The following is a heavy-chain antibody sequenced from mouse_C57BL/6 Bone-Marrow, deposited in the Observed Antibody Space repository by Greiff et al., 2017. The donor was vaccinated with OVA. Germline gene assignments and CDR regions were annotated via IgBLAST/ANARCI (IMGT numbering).Heavy chain of an antibody. CDR1: GFTFSDYG. D-gene: IGHD2-5*01. Sequence: DVKLVESGGGLVQPGGSLKLSCAASGFTFSDYGMAWVRQAPRKGPEWVAFISNLAYSIYYAEPVTGRFTISRENAKNTLYLEMSSLRSEDTAMYYCARDDYSNYWYFDVWGTGTTVTVSS. CDR3: ARDDYSNYWYFDV. J-gene: IGHJ1*03. V-gene: IGHV5-15*01. CDR2: ISNLAYSI.